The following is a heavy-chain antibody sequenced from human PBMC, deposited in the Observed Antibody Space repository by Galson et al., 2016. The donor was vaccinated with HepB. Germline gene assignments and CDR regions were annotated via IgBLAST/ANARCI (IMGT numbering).Heavy chain of an antibody. CDR3: AREGGSTYNWFDP. J-gene: IGHJ5*02. D-gene: IGHD1-26*01. CDR2: IYYSGST. CDR1: GVSVSSGSYY. V-gene: IGHV4-61*01. Sequence: ETLSLTCSVSGVSVSSGSYYWSWIRQSPRKGLEWIGYIYYSGSTDYNPSVKGRVTISIDTSRNQFSLKLTSVTTADTAVYYCAREGGSTYNWFDPWGQGSLVTVSS.